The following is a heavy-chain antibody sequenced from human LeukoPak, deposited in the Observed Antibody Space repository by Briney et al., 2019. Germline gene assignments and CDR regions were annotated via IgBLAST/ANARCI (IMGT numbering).Heavy chain of an antibody. CDR2: THYTEGT. J-gene: IGHJ4*02. CDR1: VASITSHY. CDR3: ARENSGSYREFDY. V-gene: IGHV4-59*11. Sequence: SETLSLTCTVPVASITSHYWTWMRQAPGKGLEWIGYTHYTEGTYYNPSLKSRVTISIDPSKNHFSLRLSSVTAADTAVFYCARENSGSYREFDYWGQGTLVTVSS. D-gene: IGHD1-26*01.